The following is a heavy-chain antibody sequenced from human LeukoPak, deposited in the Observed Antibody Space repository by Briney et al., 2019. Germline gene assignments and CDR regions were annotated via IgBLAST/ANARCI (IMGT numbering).Heavy chain of an antibody. J-gene: IGHJ6*03. CDR2: MNPNSGNT. V-gene: IGHV1-8*03. CDR3: ARGKKDIVLMVYATTKYYYYYYMDV. D-gene: IGHD2-8*01. CDR1: GHTFTSYD. Sequence: ASVTVSCKASGHTFTSYDIDWVRQATGQGLEGMGWMNPNSGNTGYAQKFQGRVTITRNTSISTAYMELSSLRSEDTAVYYCARGKKDIVLMVYATTKYYYYYYMDVWGKGTTVTVPS.